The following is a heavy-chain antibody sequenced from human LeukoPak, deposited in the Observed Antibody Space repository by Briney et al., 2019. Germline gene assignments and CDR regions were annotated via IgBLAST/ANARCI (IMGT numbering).Heavy chain of an antibody. D-gene: IGHD2-2*01. CDR1: GFTFSHYA. V-gene: IGHV3-33*06. CDR2: IWYDGSHD. Sequence: PGGSLRLSCAASGFTFSHYAMHWVRQAPGKGLEWVAVIWYDGSHDTYTDSVKGRFTVSRDNFKNVLHLQMNSLRVEDTAVYYCVKEGDYCSSSGCHKRGIDYWGQGTLVTVSS. CDR3: VKEGDYCSSSGCHKRGIDY. J-gene: IGHJ4*02.